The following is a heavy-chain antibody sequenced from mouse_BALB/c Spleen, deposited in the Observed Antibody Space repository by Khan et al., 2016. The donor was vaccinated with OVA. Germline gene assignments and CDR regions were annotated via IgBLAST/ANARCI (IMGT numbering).Heavy chain of an antibody. J-gene: IGHJ4*01. CDR1: GFSLSRYN. CDR2: IWGGGGT. D-gene: IGHD2-14*01. Sequence: VKLMESGPGLVTPSQSLSITCTVSGFSLSRYNIHWVRQPPGKGLEWLGMIWGGGGTDYNSTLKSRLSISKDNSKSQVILKMNSLQTDDSAMYXCARAYYRYDGYYAMDYWGQGTSVTVSS. CDR3: ARAYYRYDGYYAMDY. V-gene: IGHV2-6-4*01.